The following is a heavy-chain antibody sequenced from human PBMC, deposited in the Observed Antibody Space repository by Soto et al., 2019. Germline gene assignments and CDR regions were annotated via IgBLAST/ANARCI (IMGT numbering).Heavy chain of an antibody. V-gene: IGHV1-18*01. Sequence: QVQLVQSGTDVKKPGASVKVSCKASGYTFTRFGLSWVRQAPGQGLEWMGWISTFNGATNYAQKFKDRMTMTTDTPTSGFYMELRSLRPDDTAAYYCAGLYSRGWPRSSSDYWRQGTLVTVSS. CDR3: AGLYSRGWPRSSSDY. CDR1: GYTFTRFG. CDR2: ISTFNGAT. J-gene: IGHJ4*02. D-gene: IGHD6-19*01.